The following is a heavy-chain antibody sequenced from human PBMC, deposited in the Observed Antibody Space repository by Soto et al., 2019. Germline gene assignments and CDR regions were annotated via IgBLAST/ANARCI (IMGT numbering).Heavy chain of an antibody. D-gene: IGHD4-17*01. Sequence: QVQLVESGGGVVQPGRSLRLSCAASRFTFISYAMHWVRQAPGKGLEWVAVISYDGSTKYYADSVKGRFTISRDNSKNTLYLQMNSLRAEDTAVSYCAKLWGYGGNSAYFDYWGQGTLVIVSS. CDR1: RFTFISYA. CDR2: ISYDGSTK. CDR3: AKLWGYGGNSAYFDY. J-gene: IGHJ4*02. V-gene: IGHV3-30*18.